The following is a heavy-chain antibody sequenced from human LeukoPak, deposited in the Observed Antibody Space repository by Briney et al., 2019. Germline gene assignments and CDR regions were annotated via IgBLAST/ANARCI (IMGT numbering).Heavy chain of an antibody. V-gene: IGHV4-59*01. J-gene: IGHJ5*02. Sequence: SETLSLTCTVSGGSIATYYWSWIRQPPGKALEWIGYIFYSGSTNYNPSLKSRVTMSIDTSKKQFSLNLSSATAADTAVYYCARGMYYSGSGSFFPWFDPWGQGTLVTVSS. D-gene: IGHD3-10*01. CDR3: ARGMYYSGSGSFFPWFDP. CDR2: IFYSGST. CDR1: GGSIATYY.